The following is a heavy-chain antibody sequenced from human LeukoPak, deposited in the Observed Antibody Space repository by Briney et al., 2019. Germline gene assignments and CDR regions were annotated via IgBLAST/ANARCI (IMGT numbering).Heavy chain of an antibody. V-gene: IGHV1-46*01. CDR3: ARGAGEDYYYYGMDV. CDR2: INPSGGST. Sequence: ASVKVSCKASGYTFTSYYMHWVRQAPGQGLEWMGIINPSGGSTSYAQKFQGRVTMTRNTSISTAYMELSSLRSEDTAVYYCARGAGEDYYYYGMDVWGQGTTVTVSS. J-gene: IGHJ6*02. CDR1: GYTFTSYY. D-gene: IGHD2-21*01.